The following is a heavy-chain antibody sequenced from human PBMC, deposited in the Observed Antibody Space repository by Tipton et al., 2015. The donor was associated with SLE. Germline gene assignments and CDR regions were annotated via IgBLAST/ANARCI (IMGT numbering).Heavy chain of an antibody. D-gene: IGHD4-17*01. CDR2: IYPADSDT. J-gene: IGHJ6*02. V-gene: IGHV5-51*01. CDR1: GYTFATYW. Sequence: QLVQSGEEVKKAGESLKISCKGSGYTFATYWIGWVRQIPGKGLEWMGIIYPADSDTRYSPSFQGQVTISVDRSIDTAYLQWSSLKASDTAMYYCASTTVTTSGIEVLYYYYGMDVWGQGTTVTVSS. CDR3: ASTTVTTSGIEVLYYYYGMDV.